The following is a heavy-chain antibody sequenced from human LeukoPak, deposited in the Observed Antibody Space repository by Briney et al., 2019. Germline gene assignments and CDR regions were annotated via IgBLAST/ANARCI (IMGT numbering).Heavy chain of an antibody. J-gene: IGHJ4*02. CDR2: ISYDGSNK. CDR3: ASHIAAAGTSYYFDY. CDR1: GFTFSSYA. D-gene: IGHD6-13*01. Sequence: PGRSLRLSCAASGFTFSSYAMHWVRQAPGKGLEWVAVISYDGSNKYYADSVKGRFTISRDNTKNTLYLQMNSLRAEDTAVYYCASHIAAAGTSYYFDYWGQGTLVTVSS. V-gene: IGHV3-30*04.